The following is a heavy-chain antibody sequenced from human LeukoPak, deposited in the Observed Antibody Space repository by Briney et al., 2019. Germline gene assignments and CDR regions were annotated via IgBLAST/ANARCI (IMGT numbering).Heavy chain of an antibody. CDR1: GFTFNNYA. Sequence: GGSLRLSCAVSGFTFNNYAMTWVRQAPGKGLEWVSGVSGSGDSTYHADPVKGRFSISRDNSKNTLYLQMNSLRAEDTAVYYFAKDRPNYYESNGHYYRRDGDYWGQGTLVTVSS. CDR3: AKDRPNYYESNGHYYRRDGDY. CDR2: VSGSGDST. V-gene: IGHV3-23*01. D-gene: IGHD3-22*01. J-gene: IGHJ4*02.